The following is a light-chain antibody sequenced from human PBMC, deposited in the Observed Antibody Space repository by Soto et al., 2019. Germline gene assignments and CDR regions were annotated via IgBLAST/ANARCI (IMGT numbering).Light chain of an antibody. CDR3: LQDQDYPHT. V-gene: IGKV1-6*02. CDR1: QGVGDD. CDR2: AAS. J-gene: IGKJ1*01. Sequence: AIQMTQSPSSLSASVGDRVTITCRASQGVGDDLAWYQQRPGTAPKVLIYAASTLQFGVPQRFSGSGSGTFFTLTITSLQPDDSATYYCLQDQDYPHTFGQGTKVEIK.